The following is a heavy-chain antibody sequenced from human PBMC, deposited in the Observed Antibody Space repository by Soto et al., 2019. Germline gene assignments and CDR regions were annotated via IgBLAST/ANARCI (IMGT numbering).Heavy chain of an antibody. CDR1: GGSISSGDYY. V-gene: IGHV4-30-4*01. J-gene: IGHJ4*02. CDR2: IYYSGST. CDR3: ARAKTKVTTDYFDY. Sequence: QVQLQESGPGLVKPSQTLSLTCTVSGGSISSGDYYWSWIRQPPGKGLEWIGYIYYSGSTYYNPSLKRRVTISVDTSKNQFSLTLSSVTAADTAVYYCARAKTKVTTDYFDYWGQGTLVTVSS. D-gene: IGHD4-17*01.